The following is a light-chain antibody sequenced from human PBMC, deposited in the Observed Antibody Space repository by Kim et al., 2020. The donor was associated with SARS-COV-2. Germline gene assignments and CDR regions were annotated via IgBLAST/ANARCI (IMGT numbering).Light chain of an antibody. Sequence: EIVMTQSPATLSVSPGERATLSCRASQSVSSNLAWYQQKLGQAPRLLIFGASTRATGIPARFSGSGSGTEFTLTISSLQSEDFAVYYCQQYNNWPPYTFGHGTKLEI. CDR1: QSVSSN. CDR3: QQYNNWPPYT. V-gene: IGKV3-15*01. J-gene: IGKJ2*01. CDR2: GAS.